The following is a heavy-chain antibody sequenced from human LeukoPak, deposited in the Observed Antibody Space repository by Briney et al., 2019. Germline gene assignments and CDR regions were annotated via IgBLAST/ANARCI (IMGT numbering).Heavy chain of an antibody. Sequence: QPGGSLRLSCAASGFTFSSYEMNWVRQAPGKGLEWVSYISSSGSTMYYADSVKGRFTISRDNAKNSLYLQMNSLRAEDTAVYYCASCIAAAGTVYYYYGMDVWGKGTTVTVSS. D-gene: IGHD6-13*01. CDR1: GFTFSSYE. V-gene: IGHV3-48*03. J-gene: IGHJ6*04. CDR2: ISSSGSTM. CDR3: ASCIAAAGTVYYYYGMDV.